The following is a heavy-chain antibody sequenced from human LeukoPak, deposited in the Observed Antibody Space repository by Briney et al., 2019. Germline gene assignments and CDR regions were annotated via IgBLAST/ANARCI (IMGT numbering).Heavy chain of an antibody. V-gene: IGHV3-23*01. D-gene: IGHD3-22*01. J-gene: IGHJ4*02. CDR2: ISGSGGDT. CDR3: AKYDSFDHYYDSSGRFDC. Sequence: HPGGSLRLSCAASGFTFSSYAMSWVRQAPGKGLEWVSAISGSGGDTYHADSVKGRFAISRDNSKNTLFQQMNSLRAEDTAVYYCAKYDSFDHYYDSSGRFDCWGQGTLVTVSS. CDR1: GFTFSSYA.